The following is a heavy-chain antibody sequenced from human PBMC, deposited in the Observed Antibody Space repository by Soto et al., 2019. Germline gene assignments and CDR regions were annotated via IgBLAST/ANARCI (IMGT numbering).Heavy chain of an antibody. CDR3: ARDESSGYRHFDY. Sequence: SSVQVSCKASGYTFTSYYMHWVRQAPGQGLECMGIINTSGGSTSYAEKYQGRVTMTRDTPTRTVYMELSSLRSEDTAVYYCARDESSGYRHFDYWSQGTLVTVSS. D-gene: IGHD6-19*01. V-gene: IGHV1-46*01. J-gene: IGHJ4*02. CDR1: GYTFTSYY. CDR2: INTSGGST.